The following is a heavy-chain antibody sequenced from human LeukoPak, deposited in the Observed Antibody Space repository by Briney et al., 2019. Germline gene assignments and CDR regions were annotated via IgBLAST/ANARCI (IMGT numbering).Heavy chain of an antibody. CDR3: ATHIVAASLGN. CDR2: ISSSSSYI. J-gene: IGHJ4*02. V-gene: IGHV3-21*03. D-gene: IGHD5-12*01. CDR1: GFTFSSYS. Sequence: KPGGSLRLSCAASGFTFSSYSMNWVRQAPGKGLEWVSSISSSSSYIYYADSVKGRFTISRDNAKNSLYLQMNSLKTEVTAAYYCATHIVAASLGNWGQGILVTVSS.